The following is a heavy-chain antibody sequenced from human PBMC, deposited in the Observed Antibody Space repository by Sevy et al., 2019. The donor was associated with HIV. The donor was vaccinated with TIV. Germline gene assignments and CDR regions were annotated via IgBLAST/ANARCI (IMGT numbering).Heavy chain of an antibody. V-gene: IGHV3-23*01. D-gene: IGHD1-26*01. CDR3: VKDSGSYSYFDY. CDR1: GFTFSSYA. Sequence: GGSLRLSCAASGFTFSSYAMSWVRQAPGKGLEWVSAISGSGGSTYYADSVKGRFTISRDNSKNTLYLQMNSLRAEDTAVYYCVKDSGSYSYFDYWGQGTLVTVSS. J-gene: IGHJ4*02. CDR2: ISGSGGST.